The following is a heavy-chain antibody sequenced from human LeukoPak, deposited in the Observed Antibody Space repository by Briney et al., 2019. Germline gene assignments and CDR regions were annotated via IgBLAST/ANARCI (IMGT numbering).Heavy chain of an antibody. Sequence: SKTLSLTCTVSGGSISSYYWSWIRQPAGKGLEWIGRISSSGSTNYNPSLKSRVTMSVDTSKNQFSLKLSSVTAADTAVYYCARDRGPTVTRYFDYWGQGTLVTVSS. CDR1: GGSISSYY. CDR2: ISSSGST. CDR3: ARDRGPTVTRYFDY. D-gene: IGHD4-17*01. J-gene: IGHJ4*02. V-gene: IGHV4-4*07.